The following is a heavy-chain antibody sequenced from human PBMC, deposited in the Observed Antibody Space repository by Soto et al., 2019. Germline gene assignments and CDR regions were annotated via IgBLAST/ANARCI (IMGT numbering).Heavy chain of an antibody. V-gene: IGHV1-69*02. CDR1: GGTFSSYT. J-gene: IGHJ1*01. CDR3: ASPPYCSSTSCYPPPEYFQH. D-gene: IGHD2-2*01. Sequence: SVKVSCKASGGTFSSYTISWVRQAPGQGLEWMGRIIPILGIANYAQKFQGRVTITADKSTSTAYMELSSLRSEDTAVYYCASPPYCSSTSCYPPPEYFQHWGQGTLVTVSS. CDR2: IIPILGIA.